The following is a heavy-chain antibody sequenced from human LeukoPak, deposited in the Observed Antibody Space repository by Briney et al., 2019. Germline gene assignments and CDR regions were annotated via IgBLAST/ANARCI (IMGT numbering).Heavy chain of an antibody. Sequence: SETLFLTCAVYGGSFSGYYWSWIRQPPGKGLEWIGEINHSGSTNYNPSLKSRVTISVDTSKNQFSLKLSSVTAADTAVYYCARGLVATTSRNYFDYWGQGTLVTVSS. J-gene: IGHJ4*02. V-gene: IGHV4-34*01. CDR3: ARGLVATTSRNYFDY. D-gene: IGHD5-12*01. CDR1: GGSFSGYY. CDR2: INHSGST.